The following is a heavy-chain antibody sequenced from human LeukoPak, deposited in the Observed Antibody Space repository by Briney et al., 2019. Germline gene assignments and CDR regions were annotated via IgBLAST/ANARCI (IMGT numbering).Heavy chain of an antibody. Sequence: GGSLRLSCAASGFTFSSYAMHWVRQAPGKGLEWVAVISYDGSNKYYADSVKGRFTISRDNSKNTLYLQMNSLRAEDTAVYYCAKEGHIVVVTAIYGGGAFDIWGQGTMVTVSS. CDR3: AKEGHIVVVTAIYGGGAFDI. CDR1: GFTFSSYA. J-gene: IGHJ3*02. D-gene: IGHD2-21*02. CDR2: ISYDGSNK. V-gene: IGHV3-30*18.